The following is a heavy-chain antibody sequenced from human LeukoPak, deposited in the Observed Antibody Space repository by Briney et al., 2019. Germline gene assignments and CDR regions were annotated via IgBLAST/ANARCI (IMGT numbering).Heavy chain of an antibody. CDR2: TYYRSKWYN. J-gene: IGHJ4*02. Sequence: SQTLSLTCAISGDSVSSSSAAWSWIRQPPSRGLEWLGRTYYRSKWYNDYAVSVKSRITINPDTSKNQFSLQLNSVTPEDTAVYYCARTPDTKIRDESFDYWGQGTLVTVSS. CDR3: ARTPDTKIRDESFDY. D-gene: IGHD5-24*01. V-gene: IGHV6-1*01. CDR1: GDSVSSSSAA.